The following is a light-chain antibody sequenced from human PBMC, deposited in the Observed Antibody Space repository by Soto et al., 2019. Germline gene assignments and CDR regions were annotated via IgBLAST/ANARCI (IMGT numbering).Light chain of an antibody. J-gene: IGKJ4*01. CDR1: QSVSSTY. CDR3: QHYGSLVLT. V-gene: IGKV3-20*01. CDR2: GAS. Sequence: EIVLTQSPGTLSLSPGERATLSCRASQSVSSTYLAWYQQKPGQAPRLLIYGASSRATGIPDRFSGSGSGTDFTLTISRLEPEDVAVYYCQHYGSLVLTFGGGTKVELK.